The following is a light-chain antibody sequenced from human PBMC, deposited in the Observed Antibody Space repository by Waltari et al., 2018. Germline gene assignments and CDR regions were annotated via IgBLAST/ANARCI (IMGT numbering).Light chain of an antibody. V-gene: IGKV3-20*01. Sequence: ASQSLTKRYLAWYQQRPGKAPRLLIYGASSRAAGIPDRFSGSGSGTDFTLTISRLEPEDFAVYYCQQYGSSVLYTFGQGTKLEIK. CDR2: GAS. J-gene: IGKJ2*01. CDR1: QSLTKRY. CDR3: QQYGSSVLYT.